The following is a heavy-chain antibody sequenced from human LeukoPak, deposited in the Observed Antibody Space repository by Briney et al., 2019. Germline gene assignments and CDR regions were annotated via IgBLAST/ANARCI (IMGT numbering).Heavy chain of an antibody. CDR3: ARDPESGYDIYMDV. D-gene: IGHD5-12*01. CDR2: ISSSSSYI. V-gene: IGHV3-21*01. CDR1: GFTFSSYS. J-gene: IGHJ6*03. Sequence: GGSLRLSCAASGFTFSSYSMSWVRQAPGRGVEWVSSISSSSSYIYYADSVKGRFTLSRDNAKNSLYLQMNSLRAEDTAVYYCARDPESGYDIYMDVWGKGTTVTVSS.